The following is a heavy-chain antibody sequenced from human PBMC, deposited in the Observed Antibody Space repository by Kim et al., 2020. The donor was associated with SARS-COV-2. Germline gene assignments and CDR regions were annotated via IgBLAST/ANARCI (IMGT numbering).Heavy chain of an antibody. D-gene: IGHD6-19*01. CDR2: IYSSGSST. J-gene: IGHJ4*02. V-gene: IGHV3-23*03. CDR3: AMSGWLVPTHFDY. CDR1: GFTFSRYA. Sequence: GGSLRLSCAASGFTFSRYAMSWVRQAPGKGLEWVSDIYSSGSSTYYSDSVKGRFTISRDNTKNTLYLQMNSLRAEDTAVYYCAMSGWLVPTHFDYWGQGTLVTVSS.